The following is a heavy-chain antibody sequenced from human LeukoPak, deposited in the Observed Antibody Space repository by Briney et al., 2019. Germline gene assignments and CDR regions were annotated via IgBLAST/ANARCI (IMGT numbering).Heavy chain of an antibody. CDR3: ARAGGVYAFDI. CDR1: GFTFSSYS. V-gene: IGHV3-21*01. J-gene: IGHJ3*02. D-gene: IGHD2-15*01. CDR2: ISSSSSYI. Sequence: GGSLRLSCAASGFTFSSYSMNWVRQAPGKGLEWVSSISSSSSYIYYADSVKGRFTISRDNAKNSLYPQMNSLRAEDTAVYYCARAGGVYAFDIWGQGTIVTVSS.